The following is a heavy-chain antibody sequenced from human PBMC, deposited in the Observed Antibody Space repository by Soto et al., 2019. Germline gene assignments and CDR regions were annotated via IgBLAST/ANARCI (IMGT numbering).Heavy chain of an antibody. CDR2: ISWNSGSI. CDR1: GFTFDDYA. Sequence: PGGSLRLSCAASGFTFDDYAMHWVRQAPGKGLEWVSGISWNSGSIGYADSVKGRFTISRDNAKNSLYLQMNSLRAEDTALYYCAKGLPLHGDYGGCFDYWGQGTLVTVSS. V-gene: IGHV3-9*01. CDR3: AKGLPLHGDYGGCFDY. D-gene: IGHD4-17*01. J-gene: IGHJ4*02.